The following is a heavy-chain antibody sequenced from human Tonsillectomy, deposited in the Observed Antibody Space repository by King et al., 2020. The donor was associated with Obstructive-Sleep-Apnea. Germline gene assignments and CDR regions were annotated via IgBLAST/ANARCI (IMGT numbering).Heavy chain of an antibody. J-gene: IGHJ6*02. CDR2: INWNSENI. Sequence: VQLVESGGGLVQPGRSLRLSCAASGFTFDDYTMHWVRQGPGKGLEWVSSINWNSENIDYADSVKGRFTISRDNAKKSLYLQMNSLRVEDTALYYCVKDGLRGGTTTTTAYGMDVWGQGTTVSVSS. CDR1: GFTFDDYT. D-gene: IGHD2/OR15-2a*01. V-gene: IGHV3-9*01. CDR3: VKDGLRGGTTTTTAYGMDV.